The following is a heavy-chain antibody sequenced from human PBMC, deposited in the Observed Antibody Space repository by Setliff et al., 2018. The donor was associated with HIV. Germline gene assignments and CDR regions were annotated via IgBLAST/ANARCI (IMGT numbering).Heavy chain of an antibody. CDR1: GGSFSGYY. D-gene: IGHD5-18*01. CDR3: AREGKTALVTKYFDY. CDR2: IDYSGSA. V-gene: IGHV4-34*01. J-gene: IGHJ4*01. Sequence: PSETLSLTCAVYGGSFSGYYWSWIRQPPGKGLEWIGYIDYSGSAFYNPSLKSRITISRDTSKNQFSLKMNSVTAADTTVYYCAREGKTALVTKYFDYWGHGKLVTVSS.